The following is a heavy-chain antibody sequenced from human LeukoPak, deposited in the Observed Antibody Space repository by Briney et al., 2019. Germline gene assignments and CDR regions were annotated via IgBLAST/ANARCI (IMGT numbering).Heavy chain of an antibody. V-gene: IGHV3-23*01. D-gene: IGHD3-16*02. Sequence: SGGSLRLSCAASGFTFDDYAMHWVRQAPGKGLEWVSAISGSGGSTYYADSVKGRFTISRDNSKNTLYLQMNGLRPEDTAVYYCAKSWGYTRPYYNYMDVWGKGTTVTVSS. CDR3: AKSWGYTRPYYNYMDV. J-gene: IGHJ6*03. CDR1: GFTFDDYA. CDR2: ISGSGGST.